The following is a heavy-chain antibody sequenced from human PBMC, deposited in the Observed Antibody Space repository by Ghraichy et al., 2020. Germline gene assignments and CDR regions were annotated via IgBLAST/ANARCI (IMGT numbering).Heavy chain of an antibody. V-gene: IGHV4-34*01. CDR1: GGSFSGYY. CDR2: SNHSGST. Sequence: SETLSLTCAVYGGSFSGYYWSWIRQPPGKGLEWIGESNHSGSTNYNPSLKRRVTISVATSKNQFSLKLSSVTAADTAGYYCAGSSWYVAEYFQHWGQGTLVTVSS. D-gene: IGHD6-13*01. CDR3: AGSSWYVAEYFQH. J-gene: IGHJ1*01.